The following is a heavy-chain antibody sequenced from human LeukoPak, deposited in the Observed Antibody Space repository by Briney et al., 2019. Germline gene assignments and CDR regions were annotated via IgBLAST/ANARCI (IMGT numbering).Heavy chain of an antibody. CDR1: GGTFSSYA. CDR2: IIPIFGTA. V-gene: IGHV1-69*05. Sequence: SVKVSCKASGGTFSSYAISWVRQAPGQGLEWMGGIIPIFGTANYAQKFQGRVTMTTDTSTSTAYMELRSLRSDDTAVYYCARDQWQQLEVSPYYYYYGMDVWGQGTTVTVSS. D-gene: IGHD6-13*01. J-gene: IGHJ6*02. CDR3: ARDQWQQLEVSPYYYYYGMDV.